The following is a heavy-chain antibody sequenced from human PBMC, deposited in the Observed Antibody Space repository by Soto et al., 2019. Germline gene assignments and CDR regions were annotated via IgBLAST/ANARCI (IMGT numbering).Heavy chain of an antibody. Sequence: QVQLEESGGGVVQPGRSLRLSCEAYGFTFNPYSMHWVRQPPGKGLEWLAAIWYDGTQKYYADSVKGRFIISRDNAKKTLYLEMNSMRAEDTAVYYCARAGGTTVTGLWHFDSWGQGTLGTVSS. V-gene: IGHV3-33*01. CDR2: IWYDGTQK. D-gene: IGHD4-17*01. CDR1: GFTFNPYS. J-gene: IGHJ4*02. CDR3: ARAGGTTVTGLWHFDS.